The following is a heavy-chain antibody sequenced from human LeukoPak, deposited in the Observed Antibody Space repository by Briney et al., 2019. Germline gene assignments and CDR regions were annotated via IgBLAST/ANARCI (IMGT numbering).Heavy chain of an antibody. D-gene: IGHD6-19*01. J-gene: IGHJ5*02. V-gene: IGHV4-34*01. CDR2: INHSGST. Sequence: SETLSLTCAVYGGSFSGYYWSWIRQPPGKGLEWIGEINHSGSTNYNPSLKSRVIISVDTSKNQFSLKLSSVTAADTAVYYCARRLYSSGWYWFDPWGQGTLVTVSS. CDR1: GGSFSGYY. CDR3: ARRLYSSGWYWFDP.